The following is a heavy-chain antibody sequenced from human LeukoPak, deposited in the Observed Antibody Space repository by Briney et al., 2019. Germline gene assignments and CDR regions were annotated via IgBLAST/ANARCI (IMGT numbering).Heavy chain of an antibody. CDR3: AKTGRGTTTFHYFDY. J-gene: IGHJ4*02. D-gene: IGHD1-26*01. CDR2: ISGSGGST. Sequence: GGSLRLSCVASGFTFSSYAMSWVRQAPGKGLEGVSVISGSGGSTYHADSVKGRFTISRDNSKHTLFLQMNSLRAEDTAVYYCAKTGRGTTTFHYFDYWGQGTLVTVSS. CDR1: GFTFSSYA. V-gene: IGHV3-23*01.